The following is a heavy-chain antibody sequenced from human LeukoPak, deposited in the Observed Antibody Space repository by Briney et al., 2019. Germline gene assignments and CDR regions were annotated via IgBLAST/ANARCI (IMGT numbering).Heavy chain of an antibody. V-gene: IGHV1-3*03. Sequence: ASVKVSCKASGYTFTSYAMHWVRQAPGQRLEWMGWINAGNGNTKYSQEFQGRVTITRDTSASTAYMELSSLRSEDMAVYYCAREVYYDSSGYSHFDYWGQGTLVTVSS. CDR2: INAGNGNT. D-gene: IGHD3-22*01. J-gene: IGHJ4*02. CDR3: AREVYYDSSGYSHFDY. CDR1: GYTFTSYA.